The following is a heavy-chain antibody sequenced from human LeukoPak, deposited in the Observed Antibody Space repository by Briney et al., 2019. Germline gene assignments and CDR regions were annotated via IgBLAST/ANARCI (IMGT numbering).Heavy chain of an antibody. CDR2: ISGSGDST. CDR3: AKRGIVIRAVIIIGFHKEAYYFDY. Sequence: GGSLRLSCAASGFTFSSNSMTWVRQTPGKGLEWVSGISGSGDSTFYADSVKGRFIISRDTSKNTVYLQMNSLRVEDTAVYFCAKRGIVIRAVIIIGFHKEAYYFDYWGQGILVTVSS. D-gene: IGHD3-10*01. J-gene: IGHJ4*02. CDR1: GFTFSSNS. V-gene: IGHV3-23*01.